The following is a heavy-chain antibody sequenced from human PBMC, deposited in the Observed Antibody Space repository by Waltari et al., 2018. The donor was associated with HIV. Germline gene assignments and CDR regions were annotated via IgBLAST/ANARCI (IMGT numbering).Heavy chain of an antibody. CDR3: VAEWWYAVPGY. V-gene: IGHV3-7*01. CDR1: GFTISNYG. D-gene: IGHD2-15*01. Sequence: EVQLVESGGGWVQQGGSLRLACVASGFTISNYGRRGVRQAPGKGLEWVANVKQDGSDTYYADSVKGRFTIFRDDAENLIYLQMNSLRAGDTAVYYCVAEWWYAVPGYWGQGTLVTV. J-gene: IGHJ4*02. CDR2: VKQDGSDT.